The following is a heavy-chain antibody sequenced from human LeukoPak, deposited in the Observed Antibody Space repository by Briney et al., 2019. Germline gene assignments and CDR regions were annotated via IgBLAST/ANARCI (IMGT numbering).Heavy chain of an antibody. CDR3: AKGVRSGTYYNCFDP. D-gene: IGHD1-26*01. J-gene: IGHJ5*02. Sequence: GGSLRLSCVASGFTVDDYALHWVRQAPGKDLEWISVISGDGDNTHYADSVKGRFTISRDNSKNSLYLQMSSLRADDTALYYCAKGVRSGTYYNCFDPWGQGTLVTVSS. CDR1: GFTVDDYA. V-gene: IGHV3-43*02. CDR2: ISGDGDNT.